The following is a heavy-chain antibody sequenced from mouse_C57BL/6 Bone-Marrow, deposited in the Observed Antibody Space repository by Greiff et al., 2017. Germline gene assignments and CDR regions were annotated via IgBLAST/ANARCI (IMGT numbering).Heavy chain of an antibody. D-gene: IGHD1-1*01. CDR3: ARGTYYYGSGYSRDYFAY. Sequence: QVQLQQPGAELVMPGASVKLSCKASGYTFTSYWMHWVKQRPGQGLEWIGEIDPSDSYTNYNQKFKGKSTLTVDKSSSTAYMQLSSLTSEDSAVYYCARGTYYYGSGYSRDYFAYWGKGTILTVSS. J-gene: IGHJ2*01. CDR2: IDPSDSYT. V-gene: IGHV1-69*01. CDR1: GYTFTSYW.